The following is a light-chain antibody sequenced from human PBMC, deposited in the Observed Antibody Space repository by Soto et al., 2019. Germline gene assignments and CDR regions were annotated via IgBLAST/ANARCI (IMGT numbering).Light chain of an antibody. J-gene: IGLJ3*02. V-gene: IGLV2-14*01. Sequence: QSVLTQPASVSGSPGQSITISCTGTSSDIGAYNYVSWYQQHPGKAPKLMIYEVTNRPSGISNRFSGSKSGNTASLTISGLQAEDEAVYYCSSYRSSSTLGVFGGGTKLTVL. CDR3: SSYRSSSTLGV. CDR1: SSDIGAYNY. CDR2: EVT.